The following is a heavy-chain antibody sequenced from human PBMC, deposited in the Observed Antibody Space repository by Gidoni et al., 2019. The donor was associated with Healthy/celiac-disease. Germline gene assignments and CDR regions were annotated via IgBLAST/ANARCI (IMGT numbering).Heavy chain of an antibody. CDR2: INPSGGST. CDR3: ARVLLGYSSSWYSSFDP. Sequence: QVQLVQSGAEVKKPGASVTVSCKASGDTFTSYYMHWVRQAPGQGLEWMGIINPSGGSTSYAQKFQGRVTMTRDTFTSTVYMELSSLRSEDTAVYYCARVLLGYSSSWYSSFDPWGQGTLVTVSS. D-gene: IGHD6-13*01. J-gene: IGHJ5*02. V-gene: IGHV1-46*01. CDR1: GDTFTSYY.